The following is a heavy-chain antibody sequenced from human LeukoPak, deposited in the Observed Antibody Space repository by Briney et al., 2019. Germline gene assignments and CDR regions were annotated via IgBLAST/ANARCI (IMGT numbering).Heavy chain of an antibody. Sequence: GGSLRLSCAASGFTFSSYAMHWVRQAPGKGLEWVAFIRYDGSNKYYADSVKGRFTISRDNSKNTLYLQMNSLRAEDTAVYYCAKEMSTVTTPAGDYWGQGTLVTVSS. CDR3: AKEMSTVTTPAGDY. J-gene: IGHJ4*02. CDR2: IRYDGSNK. CDR1: GFTFSSYA. D-gene: IGHD4-17*01. V-gene: IGHV3-30*02.